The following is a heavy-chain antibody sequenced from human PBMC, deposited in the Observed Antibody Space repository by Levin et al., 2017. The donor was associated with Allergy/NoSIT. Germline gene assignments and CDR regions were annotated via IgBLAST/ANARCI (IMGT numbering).Heavy chain of an antibody. CDR2: IGTAGDT. J-gene: IGHJ5*02. V-gene: IGHV3-13*01. Sequence: GESLKISCAASGFTFSSYDMHWVRQATGKGLEWVSAIGTAGDTYYPGSVKGRFTISRENAKNSLYLQMNSLRAGDTAVYYCARVSQANSSSWHDDWFDPWGQGTLVTVSS. D-gene: IGHD6-13*01. CDR1: GFTFSSYD. CDR3: ARVSQANSSSWHDDWFDP.